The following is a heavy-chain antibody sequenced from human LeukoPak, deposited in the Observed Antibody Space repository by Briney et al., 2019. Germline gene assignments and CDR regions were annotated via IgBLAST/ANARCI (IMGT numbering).Heavy chain of an antibody. CDR2: INQDGSES. Sequence: PGGSLRLSCAASRFKFSDFSVSWVRQAPGKGLEWVAIINQDGSESYYVDSVRGRFTISRDNVDNSLFLQMDSLRVDDTARYYCATIQYWGQGTQVTVSS. CDR3: ATIQY. D-gene: IGHD2-21*01. V-gene: IGHV3-7*01. CDR1: RFKFSDFS. J-gene: IGHJ4*02.